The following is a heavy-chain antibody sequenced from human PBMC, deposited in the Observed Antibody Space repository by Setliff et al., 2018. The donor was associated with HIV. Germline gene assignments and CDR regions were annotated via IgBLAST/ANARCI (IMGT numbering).Heavy chain of an antibody. Sequence: SETLSLTCRVSGYSIISGDYWGWIRQSPGKGLEWIGNIYHTGSSYYNPSLNDRATISLDTSKNQFSLKLNSVTAADTALYYCASGLAVAGYFDYWGQRALVTVSS. V-gene: IGHV4-38-2*01. D-gene: IGHD6-19*01. CDR2: IYHTGSS. CDR1: GYSIISGDY. CDR3: ASGLAVAGYFDY. J-gene: IGHJ4*02.